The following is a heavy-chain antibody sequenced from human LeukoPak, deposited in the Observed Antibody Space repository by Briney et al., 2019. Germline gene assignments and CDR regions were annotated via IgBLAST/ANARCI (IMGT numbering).Heavy chain of an antibody. D-gene: IGHD3-22*01. Sequence: SETLSLTCTVSGGSISSSSYYWGWIRQPPGKGLEWIGSIYYSGSTYYNPSLKSRVTISVDTSKNQFPLKLSSVTAADTAVYYCARGDSSGYYSWRGYYFDYWGQGTLVTVSS. CDR3: ARGDSSGYYSWRGYYFDY. CDR1: GGSISSSSYY. V-gene: IGHV4-39*01. CDR2: IYYSGST. J-gene: IGHJ4*02.